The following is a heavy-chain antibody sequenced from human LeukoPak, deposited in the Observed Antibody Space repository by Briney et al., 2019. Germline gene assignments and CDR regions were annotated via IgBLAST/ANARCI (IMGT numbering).Heavy chain of an antibody. J-gene: IGHJ4*02. CDR1: GFTFSAYY. D-gene: IGHD1-14*01. Sequence: GGSLRLSCAASGFTFSAYYMSWIRQAPGKGLEWVSYISCSSSSIFYANSVKGRFIISRDNGKNSLYLQMNSLRDEDTGIYYCARDRRNTWPEYWGQGTLVTVSS. V-gene: IGHV3-11*01. CDR3: ARDRRNTWPEY. CDR2: ISCSSSSI.